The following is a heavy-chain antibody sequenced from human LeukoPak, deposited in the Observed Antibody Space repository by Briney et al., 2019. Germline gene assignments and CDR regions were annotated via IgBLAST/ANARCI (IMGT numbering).Heavy chain of an antibody. Sequence: GRSLRLSCAASGFTFDDYAMHWVRPAPGKSLEWVSGISWNSGSIGYADSVKGRFTISSDNAKNSLYLQLNNLRAEDTALYYCAKGAAAQYIYYFDYWGQGTLVTVSS. V-gene: IGHV3-9*01. CDR1: GFTFDDYA. CDR2: ISWNSGSI. CDR3: AKGAAAQYIYYFDY. J-gene: IGHJ4*02. D-gene: IGHD6-13*01.